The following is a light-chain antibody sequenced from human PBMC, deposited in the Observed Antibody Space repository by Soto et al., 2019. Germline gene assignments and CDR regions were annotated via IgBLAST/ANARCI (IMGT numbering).Light chain of an antibody. CDR3: AAWDYSLNGHV. Sequence: QSVLTQPPSASGTPGQRVTISCSGGSSNIGTNAVNWYQQLPGTAPKLLIYNNNQRPSGVPDRFSGSKSGTSASLAISGLQSEDEADYYCAAWDYSLNGHVFGTGTKRTVL. V-gene: IGLV1-44*01. CDR2: NNN. J-gene: IGLJ1*01. CDR1: SSNIGTNA.